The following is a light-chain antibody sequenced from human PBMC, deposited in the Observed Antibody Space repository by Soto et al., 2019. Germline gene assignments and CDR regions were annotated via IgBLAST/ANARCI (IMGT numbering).Light chain of an antibody. V-gene: IGLV2-14*01. CDR3: SSYTSSSTVV. J-gene: IGLJ2*01. CDR1: SSDVGGYNY. Sequence: QSALTQPASVSGSPGQSITISCTGSSSDVGGYNYVSWYQQHPGKAPKLTIYEVSNRPSGVSNRFSGSKSGNTASLTISGLQAEDEADYYCSSYTSSSTVVFGGGTNSPS. CDR2: EVS.